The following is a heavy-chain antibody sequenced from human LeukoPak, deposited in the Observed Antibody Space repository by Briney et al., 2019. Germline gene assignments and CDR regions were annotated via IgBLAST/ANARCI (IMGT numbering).Heavy chain of an antibody. V-gene: IGHV4-59*01. D-gene: IGHD1-26*01. J-gene: IGHJ4*02. CDR3: ARGWELSFDY. Sequence: KPSETLSLTCAVYGGSLSSYYWSWIRQPPGKGLEWIGYIYYSGSTNYNPSLKSRVTISVDTSKNQFSLKLSSVTAADTAVYYCARGWELSFDYWGQGTLVTVSS. CDR2: IYYSGST. CDR1: GGSLSSYY.